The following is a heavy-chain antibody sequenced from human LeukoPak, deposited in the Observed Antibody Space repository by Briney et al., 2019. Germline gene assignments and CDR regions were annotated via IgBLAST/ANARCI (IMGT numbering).Heavy chain of an antibody. Sequence: PGGSLRLSCAASGFTFSSYSMNWVRQAPGKGLEWVSSISSSSSYVYYADSVKGRFTISRDNAKNSLYLQMNSLRAEGTAVYYCARRDSNYADQAYNYYYYYGMDVWGQGTTVTVSS. D-gene: IGHD4-11*01. CDR1: GFTFSSYS. V-gene: IGHV3-21*01. CDR3: ARRDSNYADQAYNYYYYYGMDV. CDR2: ISSSSSYV. J-gene: IGHJ6*02.